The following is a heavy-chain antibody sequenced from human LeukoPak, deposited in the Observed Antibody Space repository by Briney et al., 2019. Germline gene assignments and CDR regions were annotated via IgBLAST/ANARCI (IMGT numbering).Heavy chain of an antibody. CDR1: GFTFSSYG. D-gene: IGHD3-16*01. Sequence: HPGGSLRLSCAASGFTFSSYGMHWVRQAPGKGPGWVAVIWYDGSNEYYADSVKGRFTISRDNSKNTLYLQMNSLRVEDTAVYYCAKDLHYWGCDYWGQGTLVTVSS. CDR2: IWYDGSNE. J-gene: IGHJ4*02. V-gene: IGHV3-33*06. CDR3: AKDLHYWGCDY.